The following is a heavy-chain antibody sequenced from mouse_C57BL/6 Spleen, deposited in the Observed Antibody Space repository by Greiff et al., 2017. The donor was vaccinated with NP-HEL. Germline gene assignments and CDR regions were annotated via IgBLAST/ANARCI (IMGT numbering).Heavy chain of an antibody. V-gene: IGHV1-53*01. CDR1: GYTFTSYW. J-gene: IGHJ3*01. CDR3: ARTAYYGSSYAWFAY. D-gene: IGHD1-1*01. Sequence: QVQLKQPGTELVKPGASVKLSCKASGYTFTSYWMHWVKQRPGQGLEWIGNINPSNGGTNYNEKFKSKATLTVDKSSSTAYMQLSSLTSEDSEVYYCARTAYYGSSYAWFAYWGQGTLVTVSA. CDR2: INPSNGGT.